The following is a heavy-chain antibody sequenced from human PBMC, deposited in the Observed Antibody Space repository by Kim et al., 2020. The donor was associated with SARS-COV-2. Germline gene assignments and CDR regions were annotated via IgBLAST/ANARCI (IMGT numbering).Heavy chain of an antibody. CDR1: GGSFSGYY. CDR2: INHSGST. V-gene: IGHV4-34*01. J-gene: IGHJ5*02. Sequence: SETLSLTCAVYGGSFSGYYWSWIRQPPGKGLEWIGEINHSGSTNYNPSLKSRVTISVDTSKNQFSLKLSSVTAADTAVYYCAISLAGQQLVGSRKNADDPWGQGTLVTVSS. D-gene: IGHD6-13*01. CDR3: AISLAGQQLVGSRKNADDP.